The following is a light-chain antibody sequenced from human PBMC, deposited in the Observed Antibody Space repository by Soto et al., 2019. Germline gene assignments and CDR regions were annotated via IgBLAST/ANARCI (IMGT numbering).Light chain of an antibody. J-gene: IGLJ2*01. Sequence: QAVVTQEPSLTVSPGGTVTLTCGSTTGGVTSGHWPYWFQQKPGQAPRSVIYDTYKKYSWTPARFSGSLLGDKAALTLSGAQPEDEADYYCLLYDDGVRIFGGGTKLTVL. CDR3: LLYDDGVRI. V-gene: IGLV7-46*01. CDR1: TGGVTSGHW. CDR2: DTY.